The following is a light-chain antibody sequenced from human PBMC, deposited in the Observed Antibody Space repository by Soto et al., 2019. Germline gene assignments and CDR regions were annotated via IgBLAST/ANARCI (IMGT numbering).Light chain of an antibody. Sequence: EIVLTQSPGTLSLSPGERATLSCRASQSVSSSYLAWYQQKPGQAPRLLIYGASSRAIGIPDRFSGSGSGTDFTLTISRLEPEDFAVYYCQQYGSSPAFGQGTRLESK. J-gene: IGKJ5*01. CDR3: QQYGSSPA. V-gene: IGKV3-20*01. CDR1: QSVSSSY. CDR2: GAS.